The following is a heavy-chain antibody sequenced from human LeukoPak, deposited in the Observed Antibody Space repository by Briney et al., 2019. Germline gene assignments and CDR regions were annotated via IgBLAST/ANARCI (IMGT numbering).Heavy chain of an antibody. CDR2: ISDGSDYI. CDR1: GFFFSSYI. CDR3: ARERHVGRAFDL. Sequence: GGSLRLSCAASGFFFSSYIMNWVRQTPGKGLEWVSSISDGSDYIYYADSLKGRFTISRDNAKNSLYLQMNSLRAEDTAVYFCARERHVGRAFDLWGQGTMVIVSS. J-gene: IGHJ3*01. V-gene: IGHV3-21*01.